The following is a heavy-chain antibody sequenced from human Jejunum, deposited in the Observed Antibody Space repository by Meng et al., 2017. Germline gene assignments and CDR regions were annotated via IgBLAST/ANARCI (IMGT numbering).Heavy chain of an antibody. J-gene: IGHJ4*02. Sequence: GESLKISCAASGFIFSDYPMHWVRQAPGKGLEYVSTISSDGGSTYYANSVKGRFSISRDNIKNMVCLQMGSLRAEDTAVYYCARGSESIYSGSYSWGQGTLVTVSS. CDR2: ISSDGGST. CDR3: ARGSESIYSGSYS. D-gene: IGHD1-26*01. V-gene: IGHV3-64*01. CDR1: GFIFSDYP.